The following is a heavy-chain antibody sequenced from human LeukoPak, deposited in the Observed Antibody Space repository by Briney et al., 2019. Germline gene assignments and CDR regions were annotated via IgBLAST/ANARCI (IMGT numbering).Heavy chain of an antibody. V-gene: IGHV3-48*04. Sequence: GGSLRLSSAASGFTFSIYSMNWVRQAPGKGLEWVSYITSSSETIYYADSLKGRFTISRDNANNSLYLQMSSLRAEDTAVYYCVRAHPYYDLLTHDDYYYMDVWGTGTTVTVSS. CDR2: ITSSSETI. D-gene: IGHD3-9*01. J-gene: IGHJ6*03. CDR3: VRAHPYYDLLTHDDYYYMDV. CDR1: GFTFSIYS.